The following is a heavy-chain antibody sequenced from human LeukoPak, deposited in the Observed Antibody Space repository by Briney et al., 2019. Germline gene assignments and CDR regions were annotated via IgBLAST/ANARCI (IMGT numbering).Heavy chain of an antibody. D-gene: IGHD3-22*01. V-gene: IGHV1-69*13. CDR1: GGTFSSYA. Sequence: SVKVSCKASGGTFSSYAISWARQAPGQGLEWMGGIIPIFGTANYAQKFQGRVTITADESTSTAYMELSSLRSEDTAVYYCARDLSSGYYDSSGPNDAFDIWGQGTMVTVSS. CDR3: ARDLSSGYYDSSGPNDAFDI. CDR2: IIPIFGTA. J-gene: IGHJ3*02.